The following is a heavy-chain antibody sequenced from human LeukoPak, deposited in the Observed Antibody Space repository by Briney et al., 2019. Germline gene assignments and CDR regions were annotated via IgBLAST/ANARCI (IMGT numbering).Heavy chain of an antibody. CDR2: ISGSGDST. Sequence: GGSLRLSCAASEFTFSYYGMSWVRQAPGKGLEWVSGISGSGDSTYYADSVKGRFTISRDNSKNTLYLQMNSLRAEDTAVYYCAKGNIVVVPAPPHYWGQGTLVTVSS. V-gene: IGHV3-23*01. J-gene: IGHJ4*02. CDR1: EFTFSYYG. D-gene: IGHD2-2*01. CDR3: AKGNIVVVPAPPHY.